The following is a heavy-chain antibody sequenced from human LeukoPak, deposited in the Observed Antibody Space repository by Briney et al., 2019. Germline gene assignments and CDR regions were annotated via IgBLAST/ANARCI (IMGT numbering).Heavy chain of an antibody. CDR2: IIPIFDTA. D-gene: IGHD6-13*01. J-gene: IGHJ5*02. Sequence: SVKVSCKASGGTFSSYAISWVRQAPGQGLEWMGGIIPIFDTANYAQKFQGRVTITTDESTSTAYMELSSLRSEDTAVYYCARDFRDSSSRQGGWFDPWGQGTLVTVSS. CDR1: GGTFSSYA. V-gene: IGHV1-69*05. CDR3: ARDFRDSSSRQGGWFDP.